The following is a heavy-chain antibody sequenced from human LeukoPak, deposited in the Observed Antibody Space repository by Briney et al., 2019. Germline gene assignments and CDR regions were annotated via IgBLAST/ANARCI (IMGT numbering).Heavy chain of an antibody. CDR1: GFTFSSYG. V-gene: IGHV3-30*18. CDR2: ISYDGSNK. CDR3: AKSMRGYSLGYIDY. J-gene: IGHJ4*02. D-gene: IGHD5-18*01. Sequence: PGGSLRLSCAASGFTFSSYGMHWVRQTPGKGLEWVAVISYDGSNKYYADSVKGLFTISRDNSKNTLYLQMNSLRAEDTAVYYCAKSMRGYSLGYIDYWGQGTLVTVSS.